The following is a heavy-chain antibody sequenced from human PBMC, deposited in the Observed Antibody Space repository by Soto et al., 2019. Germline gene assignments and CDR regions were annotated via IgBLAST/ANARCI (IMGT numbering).Heavy chain of an antibody. D-gene: IGHD3-10*01. Sequence: QITLKESGPTLVKPTQTLTLTCTFSGFSLSTSGVGVGWIRQPPGKALEWLALIYWDDDKRYSPSLKSRLTTXNXXPKNRLAQKRTHMDPLHTAPYYCAHSWFGPNWLDPWGQGTLVTVSS. V-gene: IGHV2-5*02. CDR2: IYWDDDK. J-gene: IGHJ5*02. CDR3: AHSWFGPNWLDP. CDR1: GFSLSTSGVG.